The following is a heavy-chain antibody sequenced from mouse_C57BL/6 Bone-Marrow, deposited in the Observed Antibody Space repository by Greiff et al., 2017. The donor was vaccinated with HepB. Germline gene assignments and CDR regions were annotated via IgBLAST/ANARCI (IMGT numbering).Heavy chain of an antibody. Sequence: VQLQQSGPGLVQPSQSLSITCTVSGFSLTSYGVHWVRQSPGKGLEWLGVIWRGGSTDYNAAFMSRLSITKDNSKSQVFFKMNSLQADDTAIYYCATYYGSSLGGYFDVWGTGTTVTVSS. J-gene: IGHJ1*03. V-gene: IGHV2-5*01. CDR2: IWRGGST. CDR1: GFSLTSYG. CDR3: ATYYGSSLGGYFDV. D-gene: IGHD1-1*01.